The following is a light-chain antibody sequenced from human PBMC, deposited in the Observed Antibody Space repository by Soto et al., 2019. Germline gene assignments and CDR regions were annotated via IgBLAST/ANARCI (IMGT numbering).Light chain of an antibody. J-gene: IGKJ1*01. CDR1: QSVSSR. CDR2: GAS. Sequence: EIVLTQSPATLSLSPGERATLSCRASQSVSSRLAWYRQKPGQAPRLLIYGASSRATGIPDRFSGSGSGTDFTLTISRLEPEDFAVYYCQQYGSSLWTFAQGTKVDVK. CDR3: QQYGSSLWT. V-gene: IGKV3-20*01.